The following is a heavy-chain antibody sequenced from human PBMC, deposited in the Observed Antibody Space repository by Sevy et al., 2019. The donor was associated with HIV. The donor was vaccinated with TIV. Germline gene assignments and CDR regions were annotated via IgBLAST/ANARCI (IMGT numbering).Heavy chain of an antibody. D-gene: IGHD3-22*01. CDR2: IKSKTDGGTT. CDR3: TTALYYYDSSGYSPDFDY. V-gene: IGHV3-15*01. CDR1: GFTFSNAW. J-gene: IGHJ4*02. Sequence: GGSLRLSCAASGFTFSNAWMSWVRQAPGKGLEWVGRIKSKTDGGTTDYAAPVKGRLTISREDSKNTLYLQMNSLKTGDTAVYYCTTALYYYDSSGYSPDFDYWGQGTLVAVSS.